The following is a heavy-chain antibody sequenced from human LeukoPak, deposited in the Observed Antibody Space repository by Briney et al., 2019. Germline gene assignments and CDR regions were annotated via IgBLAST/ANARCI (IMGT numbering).Heavy chain of an antibody. D-gene: IGHD5-18*01. J-gene: IGHJ4*02. CDR2: ISPNSGGT. CDR3: ARDVDTAILY. V-gene: IGHV1-2*02. Sequence: ASVKVSCKASGDTFTGYYMHWVRQAPGQGLEWMGWISPNSGGTNHAQKFQGRVTMTRETSISTGYMELRRLRSDDTAVYYCARDVDTAILYWGQGTLVTVSS. CDR1: GDTFTGYY.